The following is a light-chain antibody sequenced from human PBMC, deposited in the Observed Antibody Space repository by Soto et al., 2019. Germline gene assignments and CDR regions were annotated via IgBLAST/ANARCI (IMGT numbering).Light chain of an antibody. CDR2: DAS. CDR3: QQRSNWPPYT. Sequence: EIVLTQSPATLSLSPGERATLSCRASQSVNSYLAWYQQKPGQAPRLLIYDASNRATGIPARFSGSGSGTDFILTISSLEPEDFAVYYCQQRSNWPPYTFGQGTKLEIK. J-gene: IGKJ2*01. V-gene: IGKV3-11*01. CDR1: QSVNSY.